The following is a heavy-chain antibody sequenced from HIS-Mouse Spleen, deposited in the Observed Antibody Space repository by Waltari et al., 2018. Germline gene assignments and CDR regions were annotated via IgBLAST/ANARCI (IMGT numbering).Heavy chain of an antibody. CDR2: ISSNGGST. J-gene: IGHJ5*02. D-gene: IGHD2-21*02. Sequence: SCAASGFTFSSYAMHWVRQAPGKGLEYVSAISSNGGSTYYANSVKGRFTISRDNSKNTLYLQMGSLRAEDMAVYYCARDSSSVTGGGWFDPWGQGTLVTVSS. V-gene: IGHV3-64*01. CDR1: GFTFSSYA. CDR3: ARDSSSVTGGGWFDP.